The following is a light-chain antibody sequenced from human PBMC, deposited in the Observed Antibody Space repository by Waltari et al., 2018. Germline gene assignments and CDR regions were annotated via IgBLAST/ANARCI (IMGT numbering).Light chain of an antibody. CDR2: KAS. CDR3: QQYNSYSPET. CDR1: QSISSW. Sequence: DIQMTQSPSTLSASVGDRVTITCRASQSISSWLAWYQQKPGKAPKLLIYKASSLESGVPSRFSGSGSGTEFTLTISSLHPDDFATYYCQQYNSYSPETFGQGTRLEIK. V-gene: IGKV1-5*03. J-gene: IGKJ5*01.